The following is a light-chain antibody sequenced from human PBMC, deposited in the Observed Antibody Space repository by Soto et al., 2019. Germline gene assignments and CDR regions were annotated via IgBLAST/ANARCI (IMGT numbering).Light chain of an antibody. CDR2: DTS. CDR1: HTIASVY. J-gene: IGKJ4*01. Sequence: IVLTQSPASLSLSPGERATLSCGASHTIASVYLAWYQHKPCLAPRLLIYDTSIRATGLPDRFTGSGYETDFTLTISRLEPEDFEVYYCQQYDTSLTFGGGSKVEIK. V-gene: IGKV3D-20*01. CDR3: QQYDTSLT.